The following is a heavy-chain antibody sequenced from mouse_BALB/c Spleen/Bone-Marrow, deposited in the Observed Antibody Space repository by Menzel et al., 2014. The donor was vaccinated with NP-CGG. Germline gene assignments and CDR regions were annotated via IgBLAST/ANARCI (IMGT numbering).Heavy chain of an antibody. CDR1: GFTFSSYA. Sequence: EVQLVESGGGLVKPGGSLKLSCAASGFTFSSYAMSWVRQTPEKRLEWVAIINSGGSGTYYPDSVKGRLTISRDNDKNTLYLQMSSLRSEDTAMYYCARHGGGSSLWYFDVWGAGTTVTVSS. CDR2: INSGGSGT. D-gene: IGHD1-1*01. V-gene: IGHV5-9-3*01. CDR3: ARHGGGSSLWYFDV. J-gene: IGHJ1*01.